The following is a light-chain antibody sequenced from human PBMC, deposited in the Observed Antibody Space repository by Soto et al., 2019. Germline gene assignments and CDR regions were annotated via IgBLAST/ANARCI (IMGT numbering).Light chain of an antibody. Sequence: QPVLTQSPSASASLGASVKLTCTLSSGHSSYAIAWHQQQPEKGPRYLMKLNSDGSHSKGDAIPDRFPGSSSGAEPYLTIPSLQSEDEADYYCQTWGTDIVVFGGGTKLTVL. J-gene: IGLJ2*01. CDR3: QTWGTDIVV. CDR2: LNSDGSH. V-gene: IGLV4-69*01. CDR1: SGHSSYA.